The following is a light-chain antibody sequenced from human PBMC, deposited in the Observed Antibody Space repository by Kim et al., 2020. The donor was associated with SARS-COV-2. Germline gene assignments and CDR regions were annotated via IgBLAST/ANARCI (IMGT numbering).Light chain of an antibody. Sequence: SPGERATRSCRASQSVSSNLAWYQQKPGQAPRLLIYGASTRATGIPARFSGSGSGTEFTLTISSLQSEDFAVYYCQQHNNWPPFTFGPGTKVDIK. CDR1: QSVSSN. J-gene: IGKJ3*01. CDR3: QQHNNWPPFT. CDR2: GAS. V-gene: IGKV3-15*01.